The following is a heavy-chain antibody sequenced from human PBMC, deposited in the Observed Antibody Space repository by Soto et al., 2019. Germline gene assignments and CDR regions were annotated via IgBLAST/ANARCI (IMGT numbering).Heavy chain of an antibody. D-gene: IGHD2-2*01. Sequence: QVQLVQSGAEVKKPGSSVKVSCKASGGTFGSYAISWVRQAPGQGPEWMGGIIPITGTANYAQKFQGRVTITAYESTSTASMQLSSLRSEDTAVYYCARSQGSSTSLEIYYYYYYGMDVWGQGTTVTVSS. J-gene: IGHJ6*02. V-gene: IGHV1-69*01. CDR1: GGTFGSYA. CDR2: IIPITGTA. CDR3: ARSQGSSTSLEIYYYYYYGMDV.